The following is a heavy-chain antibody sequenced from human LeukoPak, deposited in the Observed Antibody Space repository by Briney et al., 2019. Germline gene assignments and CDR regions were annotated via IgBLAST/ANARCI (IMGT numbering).Heavy chain of an antibody. CDR3: ARQKCSSTSCLTKNAFDI. D-gene: IGHD2-2*01. V-gene: IGHV3-30*04. CDR1: GFTFSSYA. CDR2: ISYDGSNK. J-gene: IGHJ3*02. Sequence: GGSLRLSCAASGFTFSSYAMHWVRQAPGKGLEWVAVISYDGSNKYYADSVKGRFTISRDNSKNTLYLQMNSLRAEDTAVYYCARQKCSSTSCLTKNAFDIWGQGTMVTVSS.